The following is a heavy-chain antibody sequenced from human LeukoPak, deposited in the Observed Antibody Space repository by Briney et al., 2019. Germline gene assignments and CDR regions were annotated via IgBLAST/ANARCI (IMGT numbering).Heavy chain of an antibody. V-gene: IGHV4-38-2*02. D-gene: IGHD6-13*01. J-gene: IGHJ5*02. CDR1: GYSISSGYY. CDR3: AREGDSNSVGWFDP. CDR2: IYHSGST. Sequence: SETLSLTCTVSGYSISSGYYWGWIRQPPGKGLEWIGSIYHSGSTYYNPPLKSRVTISVDTSKNQFSLKLSSVTAADTAVYYCAREGDSNSVGWFDPWGQGTLVTVSS.